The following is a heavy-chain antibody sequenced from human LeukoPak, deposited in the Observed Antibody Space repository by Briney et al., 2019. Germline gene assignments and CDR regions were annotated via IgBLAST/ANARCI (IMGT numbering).Heavy chain of an antibody. CDR3: ARDHSIDDKSWWLDP. CDR1: GDTFTRNW. CDR2: INPTGDYT. J-gene: IGHJ5*02. V-gene: IGHV1-46*01. D-gene: IGHD1-1*01. Sequence: EASVKVSCKTSGDTFTRNWMHWIRQGPGQGLEWMGVINPTGDYTMYAQKFRGRVIVTRDMSSNTDYMELGSLRSDDTAVYYCARDHSIDDKSWWLDPWGQGTLVTVSS.